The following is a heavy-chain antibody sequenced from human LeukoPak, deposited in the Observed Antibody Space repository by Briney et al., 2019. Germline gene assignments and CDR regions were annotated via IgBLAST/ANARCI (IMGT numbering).Heavy chain of an antibody. CDR1: GGTFSSYS. V-gene: IGHV1-69*06. CDR3: TRAGIPGYCGAATCSNWLDP. D-gene: IGHD2-15*01. Sequence: AAPVKVSCKDSGGTFSSYSINWVRQAPRQGLEWMGGIIPLFNTPNYAQKFQGRVSITAGTSTNTTYMELSSLTSEDTAVYYCTRAGIPGYCGAATCSNWLDPWGQGTLVTVSS. J-gene: IGHJ5*02. CDR2: IIPLFNTP.